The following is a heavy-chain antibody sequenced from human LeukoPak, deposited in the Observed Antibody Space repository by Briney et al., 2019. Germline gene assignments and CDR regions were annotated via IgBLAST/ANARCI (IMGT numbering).Heavy chain of an antibody. CDR1: GYTFTGYY. V-gene: IGHV1-2*02. J-gene: IGHJ4*02. Sequence: GASVKVSCKASGYTFTGYYMHWVRQAPGQGLEWMGWINPNSGGTNYAQKFQGRVTMTRDTSISTAYMELSRLRPDDTAVYYCARPRTQQQLVSFDYWGQGTLVTVSS. CDR3: ARPRTQQQLVSFDY. CDR2: INPNSGGT. D-gene: IGHD6-13*01.